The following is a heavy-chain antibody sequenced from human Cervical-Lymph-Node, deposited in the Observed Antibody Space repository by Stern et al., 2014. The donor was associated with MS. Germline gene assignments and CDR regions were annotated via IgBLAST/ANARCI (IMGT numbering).Heavy chain of an antibody. D-gene: IGHD2/OR15-2a*01. Sequence: EMQLVESGGGLVQPGGSLRLSCAASGFPFIDYAMSWVRQAPGKGLEWVSSISGRADRTYYADSVKGRFTISRDNSKNTMYMQMNSLRAEDTAIYYCARYLIRDGWFDPGGQGTLVTVSS. J-gene: IGHJ5*02. V-gene: IGHV3-23*04. CDR2: ISGRADRT. CDR1: GFPFIDYA. CDR3: ARYLIRDGWFDP.